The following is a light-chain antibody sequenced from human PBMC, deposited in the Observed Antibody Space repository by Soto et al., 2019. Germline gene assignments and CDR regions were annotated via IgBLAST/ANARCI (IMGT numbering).Light chain of an antibody. V-gene: IGKV1-27*01. CDR2: AAS. Sequence: DIQMTQSPSSLSASVGDRVTITCRTSQDISNYLAWYQQKPGKVPKLLIYAASPLQSGVPSRFSGGGSGTDFSLTISSLQPEDVATYYCQKYNSAPHTVGGGTKVQIQ. CDR3: QKYNSAPHT. J-gene: IGKJ4*01. CDR1: QDISNY.